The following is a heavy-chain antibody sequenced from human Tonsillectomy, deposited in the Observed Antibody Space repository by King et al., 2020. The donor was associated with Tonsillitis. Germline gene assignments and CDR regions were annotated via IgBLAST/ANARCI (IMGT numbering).Heavy chain of an antibody. CDR2: ISVYNGDT. V-gene: IGHV1-18*04. D-gene: IGHD2-2*01. Sequence: LVESGAEVKKPGASVKVSCKASGYIFSNYGLNWVRQAPGQGLEWVGWISVYNGDTKYSEKLQGRVTMTTDTSTSTVYMELRDLRSEDTAVYYCARDRVGIAVVSDAMDYWGQGTLVTVSS. J-gene: IGHJ4*02. CDR1: GYIFSNYG. CDR3: ARDRVGIAVVSDAMDY.